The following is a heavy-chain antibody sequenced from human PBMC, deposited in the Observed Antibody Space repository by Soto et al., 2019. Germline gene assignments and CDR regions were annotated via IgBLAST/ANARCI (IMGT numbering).Heavy chain of an antibody. Sequence: ASVKVSCKASGYSFTNYGISWVRQAPGQGLEWMGWISGHNGNTNYAQKLQGRVTMTTDTSTSTAYMELRSLRSDDTAVYYGARDYCGSGSPRSPFFYGGQEPLVP. CDR3: ARDYCGSGSPRSPFFY. CDR2: ISGHNGNT. D-gene: IGHD3-10*01. CDR1: GYSFTNYG. V-gene: IGHV1-18*01. J-gene: IGHJ4*02.